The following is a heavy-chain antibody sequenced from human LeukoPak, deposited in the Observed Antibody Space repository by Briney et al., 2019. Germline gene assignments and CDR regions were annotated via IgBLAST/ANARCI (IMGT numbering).Heavy chain of an antibody. CDR1: GGSFSGYY. D-gene: IGHD6-6*01. V-gene: IGHV4-34*01. Sequence: SETLSLTCAVYGGSFSGYYWSWIRQPPGKGLEWIGEINHSGSTNYNPSLKSRVTISVGTSKNQFSLKLSSVTAADTAVYYCARAGKSSSSYYYYYGMDVWGQGTTVTVSS. CDR3: ARAGKSSSSYYYYYGMDV. CDR2: INHSGST. J-gene: IGHJ6*02.